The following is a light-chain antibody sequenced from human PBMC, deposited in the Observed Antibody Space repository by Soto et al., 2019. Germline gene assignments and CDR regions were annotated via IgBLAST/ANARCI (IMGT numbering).Light chain of an antibody. CDR3: QQYYSTPWT. J-gene: IGKJ1*01. CDR2: WAS. CDR1: QSVLYSSNDKNC. V-gene: IGKV4-1*01. Sequence: DIVMTQSPDSLAVSLGERATINCKSSQSVLYSSNDKNCLAWYQQKAGQPPRLLIYWASTRESGVPDRFSGSGSGTDFTRTSSSLQAEDVAVYYCQQYYSTPWTFGQGTKVEIK.